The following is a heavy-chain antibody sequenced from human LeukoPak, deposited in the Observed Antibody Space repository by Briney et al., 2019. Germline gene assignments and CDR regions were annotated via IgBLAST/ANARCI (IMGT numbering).Heavy chain of an antibody. Sequence: GRSLRLSCAASGFTFSSYAMHWVRQAPGKGLEWVAVISYDGSNKYYADSVKGRFTISRDNAKNSLYLQMNGLRAEDTAVYYCARVPGDFWGQGTLVTVSS. V-gene: IGHV3-30-3*01. J-gene: IGHJ4*02. CDR1: GFTFSSYA. CDR2: ISYDGSNK. CDR3: ARVPGDF.